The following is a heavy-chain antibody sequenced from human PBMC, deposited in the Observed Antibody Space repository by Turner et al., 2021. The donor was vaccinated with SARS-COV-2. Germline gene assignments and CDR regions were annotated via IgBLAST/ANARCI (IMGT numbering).Heavy chain of an antibody. Sequence: QVQLVESGGGVVQPGRSLGPPCAASGFTFSIYGMHWVRQAPGKGLEGVAVISYDGSNKYYADSVKGRFTISRDNSKNTLYLQMNSLRAEDTAVYYCAKSYSGSYWDRNDYWGQGTLVTVSS. CDR3: AKSYSGSYWDRNDY. CDR2: ISYDGSNK. V-gene: IGHV3-30*18. D-gene: IGHD1-26*01. CDR1: GFTFSIYG. J-gene: IGHJ4*02.